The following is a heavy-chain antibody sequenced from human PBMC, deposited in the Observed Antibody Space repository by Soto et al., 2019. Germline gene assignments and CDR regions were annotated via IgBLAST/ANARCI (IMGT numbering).Heavy chain of an antibody. CDR3: AKDSNICCGSYYDFWSGYYGPNAFAI. D-gene: IGHD3-3*01. CDR1: GFTFSSYA. V-gene: IGHV3-23*01. CDR2: ISGSGGST. Sequence: PGGSLRLSCAASGFTFSSYAMSWVRQAPGKGLEWVSAISGSGGSTYYADSVKGRFTISRDNSKNTLYLQMNSLRAEDTAVYYCAKDSNICCGSYYDFWSGYYGPNAFAIWGQGTLVTVSS. J-gene: IGHJ3*02.